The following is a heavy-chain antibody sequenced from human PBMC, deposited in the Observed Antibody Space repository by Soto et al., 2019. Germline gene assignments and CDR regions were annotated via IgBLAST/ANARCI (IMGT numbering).Heavy chain of an antibody. CDR1: GFTFSSYA. J-gene: IGHJ3*02. V-gene: IGHV3-23*01. Sequence: VGSLRLSCAASGFTFSSYAMSWVRQAPGKGQEWASAISGSGGSTYYADSVKGRFTISRANSKNTLYLQMNSLRAEDTAVYYCAKVGDIVVVVAATLGEMAFEIWGQGTMVNVSS. CDR2: ISGSGGST. D-gene: IGHD2-15*01. CDR3: AKVGDIVVVVAATLGEMAFEI.